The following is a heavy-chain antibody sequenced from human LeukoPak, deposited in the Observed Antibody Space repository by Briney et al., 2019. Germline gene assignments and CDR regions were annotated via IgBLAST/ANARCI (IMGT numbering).Heavy chain of an antibody. Sequence: GGSLRLSCAASGLPVSSNYMSWVRQAPGKGLEWVSVIYSGGSTYYADSVKGRFTIPRDNSKNTLYLQMNSLRDEDTAVYYCATRNVLLWFGELPYGMDVWGKGTTVTVSS. CDR3: ATRNVLLWFGELPYGMDV. CDR1: GLPVSSNY. D-gene: IGHD3-10*01. V-gene: IGHV3-53*01. J-gene: IGHJ6*04. CDR2: IYSGGST.